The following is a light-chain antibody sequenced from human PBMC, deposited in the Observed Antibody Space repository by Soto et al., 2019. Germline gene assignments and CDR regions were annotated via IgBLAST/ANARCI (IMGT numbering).Light chain of an antibody. J-gene: IGKJ5*01. V-gene: IGKV3-20*01. CDR1: QSVSSSY. CDR3: QQYGSSLIT. Sequence: DIVLTQSPGTLSLSPGERATLSCRASQSVSSSYLAWYQQKPGQAPRLLIYGASSRATGIPDRFSGSGSGTDFTLTISRLEPEDFAGYYCQQYGSSLITFGQGTRLEIK. CDR2: GAS.